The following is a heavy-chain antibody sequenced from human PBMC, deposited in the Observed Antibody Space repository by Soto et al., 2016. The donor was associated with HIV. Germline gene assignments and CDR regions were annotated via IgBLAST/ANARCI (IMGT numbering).Heavy chain of an antibody. J-gene: IGHJ4*02. CDR3: AKLHDFYETNKPRDY. Sequence: EVQLLESGGGVIQPGGSLRLSCAASGFAFSTYAMSWVRQAPGKGLEWVSSISRTGSDTYYADSVKGRFTISRDNSKNTLYLQMKSLRAEDSALYYCAKLHDFYETNKPRDYWGLGTLVTVSS. V-gene: IGHV3-23*01. CDR2: ISRTGSDT. CDR1: GFAFSTYA. D-gene: IGHD2-21*01.